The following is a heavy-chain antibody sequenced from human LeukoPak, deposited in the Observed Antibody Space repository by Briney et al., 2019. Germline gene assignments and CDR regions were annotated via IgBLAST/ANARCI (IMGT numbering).Heavy chain of an antibody. D-gene: IGHD3-3*01. CDR3: ARDRLRIFGVVTYMFDY. Sequence: GGSLTLFCAPSGLTFSVYYMSWIPQAPGGGLECLSYICSSGSTIYYADSVKGRFTISRDNAKNSLYLQMNSLRAEDTAVYYCARDRLRIFGVVTYMFDYWGQGSLVTVSS. CDR1: GLTFSVYY. V-gene: IGHV3-11*01. CDR2: ICSSGSTI. J-gene: IGHJ4*02.